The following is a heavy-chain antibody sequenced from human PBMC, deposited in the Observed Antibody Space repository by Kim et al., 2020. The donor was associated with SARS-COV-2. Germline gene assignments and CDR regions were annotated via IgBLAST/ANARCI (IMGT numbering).Heavy chain of an antibody. CDR2: ISYDGSNK. CDR3: AKQLNSYGYSLYYYYYGMDV. CDR1: GFTFSSYG. J-gene: IGHJ6*02. V-gene: IGHV3-30*18. D-gene: IGHD5-18*01. Sequence: GGSLRLSCAASGFTFSSYGMHWVRQAPGKGLEWVAVISYDGSNKYYADSVKGRFTISRDNSKNTLYLQMNSLRAEDTAVYYCAKQLNSYGYSLYYYYYGMDVWGQGTTVTVSS.